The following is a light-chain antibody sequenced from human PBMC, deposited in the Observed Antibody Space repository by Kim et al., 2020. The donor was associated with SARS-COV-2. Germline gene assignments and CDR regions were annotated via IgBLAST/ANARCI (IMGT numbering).Light chain of an antibody. CDR1: SSDVGTYNY. CDR2: DVF. V-gene: IGLV2-14*03. CDR3: TSYRNSGYV. J-gene: IGLJ1*01. Sequence: QSALTKPASVSGSPGQSITISCTGTSSDVGTYNYVSWYQQSSGKAPKLMIYDVFKRPSGVPNRFSGSKSGNTASLTISGLQAEDEADYYCTSYRNSGYVFGTGTKVTVL.